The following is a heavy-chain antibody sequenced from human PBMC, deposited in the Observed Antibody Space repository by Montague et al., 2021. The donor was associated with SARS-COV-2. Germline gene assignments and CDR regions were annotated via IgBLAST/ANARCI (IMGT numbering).Heavy chain of an antibody. Sequence: SLRLSCAASGFTFRSYGMSWVRQAPGKGLEWVSGITGSGGSTYYADSVKGRFTISRDNSKNTLYLQMNSLRAEDTAVYYCAKGYYYDTSGYVHPFDYWGQGTLVTVSS. D-gene: IGHD3-22*01. CDR3: AKGYYYDTSGYVHPFDY. CDR2: ITGSGGST. V-gene: IGHV3-23*01. J-gene: IGHJ4*02. CDR1: GFTFRSYG.